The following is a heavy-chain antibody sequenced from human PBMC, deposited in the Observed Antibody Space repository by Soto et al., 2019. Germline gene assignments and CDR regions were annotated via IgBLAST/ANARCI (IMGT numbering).Heavy chain of an antibody. CDR1: GGSIRSGGYY. CDR2: IYYSGST. CDR3: ARGRSSTSPYPIGY. V-gene: IGHV4-31*03. Sequence: TMYLPCTVSGGSIRSGGYYWSWIRQHPGKRLEWIGYIYYSGSTYYNPSLKSRVTISVDTSKNQFSLKLSSVTAADTAVYYCARGRSSTSPYPIGYWAQGTLVTVFS. J-gene: IGHJ4*02. D-gene: IGHD2-2*01.